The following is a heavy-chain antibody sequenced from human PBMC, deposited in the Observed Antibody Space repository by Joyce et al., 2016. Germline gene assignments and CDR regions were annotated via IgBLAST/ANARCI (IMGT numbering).Heavy chain of an antibody. J-gene: IGHJ6*02. CDR1: DDSFSGTSYY. Sequence: HLQESGPGLVKPSETLSLTCTISDDSFSGTSYYWSWIRQSPGKGLEWLGFIYNSGTPQCNPALWGRFSISVGAAKKQLSLRLTSVTSADTAVYYCATSLPSRVGGFQFFGMDVWGQGTTVIVS. D-gene: IGHD3-10*01. CDR2: IYNSGTP. V-gene: IGHV4-61*01. CDR3: ATSLPSRVGGFQFFGMDV.